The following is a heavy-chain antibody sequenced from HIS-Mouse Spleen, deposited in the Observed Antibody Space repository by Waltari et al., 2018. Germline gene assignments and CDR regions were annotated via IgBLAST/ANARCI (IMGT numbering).Heavy chain of an antibody. CDR2: IKSKTDSGTT. Sequence: EVQLVASWGGLVKTGWALRLSCAAAGVTFSNPWVSWFRQAPGKGLEWVGRIKSKTDSGTTDYAAPVKGRFPISRDDSKNTLYLQMNSLKTEDTAVYYCTTDPNSGYPDYWGQGTLVTVSS. V-gene: IGHV3-15*01. J-gene: IGHJ4*02. CDR3: TTDPNSGYPDY. D-gene: IGHD5-12*01. CDR1: GVTFSNPW.